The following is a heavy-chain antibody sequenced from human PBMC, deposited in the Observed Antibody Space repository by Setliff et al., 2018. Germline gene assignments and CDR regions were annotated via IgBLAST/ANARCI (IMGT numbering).Heavy chain of an antibody. CDR3: ARHGSSGKFDASDI. Sequence: ASVKDSCKASGYPFTSYGVNWVRQAPGQGLEWMGRIVTYNDDTYYPRKFQGRVTMTTDTPTSTAYMELRSLTSDDTAVYYCARHGSSGKFDASDIWGQGTMVTVSS. CDR1: GYPFTSYG. V-gene: IGHV1-18*04. J-gene: IGHJ3*02. D-gene: IGHD3-10*01. CDR2: IVTYNDDT.